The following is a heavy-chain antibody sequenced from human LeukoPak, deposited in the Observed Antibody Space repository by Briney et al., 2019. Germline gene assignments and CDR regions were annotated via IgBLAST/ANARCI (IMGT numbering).Heavy chain of an antibody. Sequence: PSETLSLTCTVSGGPISSSSYYWGWLRQPPGKGLEWIGSIYYSGSTYYNPSLKSRVTISVDTSKNQFSLKLSSVTAADTAVYYCARDFIWDITMVRGAPGGFDPWGQGTLVTVSS. CDR1: GGPISSSSYY. CDR3: ARDFIWDITMVRGAPGGFDP. CDR2: IYYSGST. D-gene: IGHD3-10*01. J-gene: IGHJ5*02. V-gene: IGHV4-39*07.